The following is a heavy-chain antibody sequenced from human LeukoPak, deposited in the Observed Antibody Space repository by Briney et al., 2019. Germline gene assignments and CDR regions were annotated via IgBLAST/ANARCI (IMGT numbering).Heavy chain of an antibody. V-gene: IGHV3-30*02. J-gene: IGHJ4*02. CDR1: GFSFSSDG. D-gene: IGHD1-20*01. CDR3: AKGITGNSFYFDY. Sequence: PSGGSLRLSCAASGFSFSSDGIHWVRQAPGKGLEWLANINHDGGSKYYADSVRGRFTVSRDNSKNTLYLEMSSLRAEDTAVYFCAKGITGNSFYFDYWGQGTLVTVSS. CDR2: INHDGGSK.